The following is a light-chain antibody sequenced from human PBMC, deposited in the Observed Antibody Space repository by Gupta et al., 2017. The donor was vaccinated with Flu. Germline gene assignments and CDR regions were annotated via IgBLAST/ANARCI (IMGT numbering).Light chain of an antibody. V-gene: IGKV2-28*01. CDR3: MQALQTPYT. CDR1: QSLLHSNGYNY. J-gene: IGKJ2*01. Sequence: VTPGEPASISCRSSQSLLHSNGYNYLDWYLQKPGQSPQLLIYLGSNRASGVPDRFSGSGSGTDFTLKISRVEAEDVGVYYCMQALQTPYTFGQGTKLKIK. CDR2: LGS.